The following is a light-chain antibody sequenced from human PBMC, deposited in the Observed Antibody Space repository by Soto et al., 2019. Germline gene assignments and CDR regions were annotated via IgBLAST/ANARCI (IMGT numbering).Light chain of an antibody. J-gene: IGKJ3*01. V-gene: IGKV1-39*01. Sequence: DIQMTQSPSSLSASVGDRVTITCRASQSISSYLNWYQQKPGKAPKLLIYAASSLQSGVSSRFSGSASRTDFTLTSSSLQPEAFASYYCQQSYSTPLTLGPGTNVDI. CDR1: QSISSY. CDR2: AAS. CDR3: QQSYSTPLT.